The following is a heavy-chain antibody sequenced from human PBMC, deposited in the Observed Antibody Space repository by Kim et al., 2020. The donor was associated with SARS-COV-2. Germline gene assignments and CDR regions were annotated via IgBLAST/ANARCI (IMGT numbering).Heavy chain of an antibody. V-gene: IGHV6-1*01. Sequence: SQTLSLPCAISGDSVSSNSAAWYWIRQSPSRGLEWLGRTYYRSKWYNDYALSVKSRITINPDTSKNQFSLQLNSVTPEDTAVYYCARRVCSSISCYFLWGQGTLVTVSS. D-gene: IGHD2-2*01. J-gene: IGHJ4*02. CDR2: TYYRSKWYN. CDR3: ARRVCSSISCYFL. CDR1: GDSVSSNSAA.